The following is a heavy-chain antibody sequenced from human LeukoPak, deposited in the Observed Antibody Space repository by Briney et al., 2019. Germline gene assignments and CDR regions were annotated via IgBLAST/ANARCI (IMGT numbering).Heavy chain of an antibody. CDR1: GGSIRSSYYY. CDR3: ARDPEWLDAFDI. Sequence: PSETLSLTCTVSGGSIRSSYYYWGWIRQPPGKGLEWIGSIYDSGSTYYNPSLKSRVTISVDTSKNQFSLKLSSVTAADTAVYYCARDPEWLDAFDIWGQGTMVTVSS. J-gene: IGHJ3*02. CDR2: IYDSGST. V-gene: IGHV4-39*02. D-gene: IGHD3-3*01.